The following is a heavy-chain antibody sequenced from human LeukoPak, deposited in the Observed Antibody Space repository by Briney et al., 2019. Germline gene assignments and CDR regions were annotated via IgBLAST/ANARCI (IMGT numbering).Heavy chain of an antibody. J-gene: IGHJ4*02. CDR3: ARARDGYNLYLY. CDR1: GYTFTDYY. Sequence: GASVKVSCKASGYTFTDYYIYWVRQAPGQGLECMGWIIPDSGDTNYAQEFQGRVTMTRDTSISTAYMELSRLRSDDTAVYYRARARDGYNLYLYWGQGTLVTVSS. CDR2: IIPDSGDT. D-gene: IGHD5-12*01. V-gene: IGHV1-2*02.